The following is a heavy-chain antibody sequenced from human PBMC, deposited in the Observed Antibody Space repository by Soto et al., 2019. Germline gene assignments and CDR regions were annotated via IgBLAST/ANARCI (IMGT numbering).Heavy chain of an antibody. CDR3: ARYFRGSGRYFFDY. Sequence: LRLSCVASGFTFSSSFMGWVRQAPGKGLEWVANINQDGGGTYYVDSVQGRFTISRDNAKDSLYLQMNSLRGEDTAVYYCARYFRGSGRYFFDYWGQGTLVTVSS. CDR2: INQDGGGT. J-gene: IGHJ4*02. CDR1: GFTFSSSF. D-gene: IGHD6-19*01. V-gene: IGHV3-7*03.